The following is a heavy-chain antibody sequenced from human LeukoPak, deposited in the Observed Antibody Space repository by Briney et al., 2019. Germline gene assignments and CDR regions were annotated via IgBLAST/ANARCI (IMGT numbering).Heavy chain of an antibody. CDR1: GGFISSYY. V-gene: IGHV4-4*07. D-gene: IGHD1-26*01. CDR2: IYTSGST. Sequence: PSETLSLTCTVSGGFISSYYCSWIRQPAGKGLEWIGRIYTSGSTNYNASLKSRVSMSVDTSKNQFSLKLSSVTAADTAVFYCARENSRSYREFDYWGQGTLVTVSS. CDR3: ARENSRSYREFDY. J-gene: IGHJ4*02.